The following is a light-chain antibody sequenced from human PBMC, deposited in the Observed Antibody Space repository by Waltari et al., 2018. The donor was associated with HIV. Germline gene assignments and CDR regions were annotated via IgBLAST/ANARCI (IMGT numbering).Light chain of an antibody. V-gene: IGLV2-14*01. Sequence: QSALTQPASVSGSPGQSITISCTGTSSDVGGYNFVSWYQHHPGKAPKLMIYEVSNRHSGVSNRFSGSKSGNTASLTISGLQAEDEADYYCTSYTSSSTPVVFGGGTKLTVL. CDR3: TSYTSSSTPVV. CDR2: EVS. CDR1: SSDVGGYNF. J-gene: IGLJ2*01.